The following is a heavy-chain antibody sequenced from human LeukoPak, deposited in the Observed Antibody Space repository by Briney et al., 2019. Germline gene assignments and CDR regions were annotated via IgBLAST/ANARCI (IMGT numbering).Heavy chain of an antibody. CDR2: INPNSGGT. J-gene: IGHJ3*02. D-gene: IGHD2-2*01. CDR3: AALCSSTSCDAFDI. V-gene: IGHV1-2*02. Sequence: ASVKVSCKASGYTFTGYYMHWVRQAPGQGLEWMGWINPNSGGTNYAQKFQGRVTMTRDTSISTAYMELSRLRSDDTAVYYCAALCSSTSCDAFDIWGQGTTVTVSS. CDR1: GYTFTGYY.